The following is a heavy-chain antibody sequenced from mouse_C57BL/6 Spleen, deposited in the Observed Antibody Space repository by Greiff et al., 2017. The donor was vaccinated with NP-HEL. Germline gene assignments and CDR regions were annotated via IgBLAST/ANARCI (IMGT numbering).Heavy chain of an antibody. V-gene: IGHV2-5*01. CDR1: GFSLTSYG. Sequence: VQLKESGPGLVQPSQSLSITCTVSGFSLTSYGVHWVRQSPGKGLEWLGVIWRGGSTDYNAAFMSRLSITKDNSKSQVFFKMNSLQADDTAIYYCAKNGDDYDGAMDYWGQGTSVTVSS. CDR3: AKNGDDYDGAMDY. J-gene: IGHJ4*01. D-gene: IGHD2-4*01. CDR2: IWRGGST.